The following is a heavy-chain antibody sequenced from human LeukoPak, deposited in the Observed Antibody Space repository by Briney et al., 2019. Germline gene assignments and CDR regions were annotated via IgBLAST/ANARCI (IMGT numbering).Heavy chain of an antibody. CDR2: INHSGST. J-gene: IGHJ4*02. V-gene: IGHV4-34*01. Sequence: SETLSLTCAVYGGSFSGYYWSWIRQPPGKGLEWIGEINHSGSTNYNPSLKSRVTISVDTSKNQFSLKLSSVTAADTAVYYCARVALNYCSGGSCYPFFDYWGQGTLVTVSS. CDR1: GGSFSGYY. CDR3: ARVALNYCSGGSCYPFFDY. D-gene: IGHD2-15*01.